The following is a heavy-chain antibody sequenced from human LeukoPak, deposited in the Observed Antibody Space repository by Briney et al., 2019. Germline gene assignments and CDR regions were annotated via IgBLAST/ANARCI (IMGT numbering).Heavy chain of an antibody. V-gene: IGHV1-18*01. CDR2: ISAYNGKT. Sequence: ASVKVSCKASGYTFSSYGISWVRQAPGQGLEWMAWISAYNGKTNFARKFRGRVTMTTDTSTSTAYMELRSLRSDDTAIYYCARDRNPYYDGSGYGYCWGQGALVTVSS. J-gene: IGHJ4*02. D-gene: IGHD3-22*01. CDR3: ARDRNPYYDGSGYGYC. CDR1: GYTFSSYG.